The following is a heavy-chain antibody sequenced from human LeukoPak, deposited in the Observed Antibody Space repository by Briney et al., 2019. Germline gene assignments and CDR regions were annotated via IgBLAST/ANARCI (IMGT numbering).Heavy chain of an antibody. CDR3: AGRGRYCSSTSCYHPFDY. V-gene: IGHV1-18*01. J-gene: IGHJ4*02. CDR1: GYIFTNYA. CDR2: ISGGSGDT. D-gene: IGHD2-2*01. Sequence: GASVKVSCKASGYIFTNYAMHWERQAPGQRLEWMGRISGGSGDTNYAQKLQGRVTMTTDTSTSTAYMELRSLRSDDTAVYYCAGRGRYCSSTSCYHPFDYWGQGTLVTVSS.